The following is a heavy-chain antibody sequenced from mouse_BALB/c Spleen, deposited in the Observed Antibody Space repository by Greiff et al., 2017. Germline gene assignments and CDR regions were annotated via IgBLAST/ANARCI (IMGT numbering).Heavy chain of an antibody. D-gene: IGHD1-1*01. CDR3: ARTTVVAHWYFDV. CDR1: GYTFTSYW. J-gene: IGHJ1*01. CDR2: INPSNGRT. Sequence: QVQLKQPGAELVKPGASVKLSCKASGYTFTSYWMHWVKQRPGQGLEWIGEINPSNGRTNYNEKFKSKATLTVDKSSSTAYMQLSSLTSEDSAVYYCARTTVVAHWYFDVWGAGTTVTVSS. V-gene: IGHV1S81*02.